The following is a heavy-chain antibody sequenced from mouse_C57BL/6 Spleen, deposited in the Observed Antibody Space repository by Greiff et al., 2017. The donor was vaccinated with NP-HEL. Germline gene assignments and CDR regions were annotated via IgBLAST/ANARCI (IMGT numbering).Heavy chain of an antibody. J-gene: IGHJ2*01. V-gene: IGHV1-82*01. Sequence: QVQLQQSGPELVKPGASVKISCKASGYAFSSSWMNWVKQRPGQGLEWIGRIYPGDGDTNYNGKFKGKATLTADKSSSTAYMQLSSLTSEDSAVYFCARCGYGGYFDYWGQGTTLTVS. D-gene: IGHD2-2*01. CDR1: GYAFSSSW. CDR2: IYPGDGDT. CDR3: ARCGYGGYFDY.